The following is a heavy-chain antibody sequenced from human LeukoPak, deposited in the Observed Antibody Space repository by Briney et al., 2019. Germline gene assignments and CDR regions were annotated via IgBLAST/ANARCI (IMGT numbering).Heavy chain of an antibody. V-gene: IGHV1-3*03. Sequence: GASVKVSCKASGYTFTSYAMHWVRQAPGQRLDWMGWINAGNGNTKYSQEFQGRVTITRDTSASTAYMELSSLRSEDMAVYYCARGGVDFWGFMDVWGKGTTVTVSS. D-gene: IGHD3-3*01. CDR2: INAGNGNT. J-gene: IGHJ6*03. CDR3: ARGGVDFWGFMDV. CDR1: GYTFTSYA.